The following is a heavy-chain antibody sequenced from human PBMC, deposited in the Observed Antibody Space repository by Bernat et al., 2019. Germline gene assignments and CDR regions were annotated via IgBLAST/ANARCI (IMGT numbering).Heavy chain of an antibody. Sequence: EVQLVESGGGLVQPGGSLRLSCAASGFTFSKYVMSWVRQAPGKGLEWVSGIGGSGGTTYYADSVKGRFTISRDNSMNTLYLQMSSLRAEDTAVYYCARGPRGDYVPFDYWGQGTLVTVSS. CDR2: IGGSGGTT. V-gene: IGHV3-23*04. J-gene: IGHJ4*02. CDR1: GFTFSKYV. D-gene: IGHD4-17*01. CDR3: ARGPRGDYVPFDY.